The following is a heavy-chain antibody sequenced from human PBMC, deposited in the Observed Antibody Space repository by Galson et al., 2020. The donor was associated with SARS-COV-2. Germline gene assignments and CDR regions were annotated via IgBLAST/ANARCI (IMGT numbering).Heavy chain of an antibody. CDR1: GGSFSGYY. V-gene: IGHV4-34*01. CDR3: ASSCSGGSCYSRFGY. Sequence: SETLSLTCAVYGGSFSGYYWSWIRQPPGKGLEWIGEINHSGSTNYNPSLKSRVTISVDTSKNQFSLKLSSVTAADTAVYYCASSCSGGSCYSRFGYWGQGTLVTVSS. CDR2: INHSGST. D-gene: IGHD2-15*01. J-gene: IGHJ4*02.